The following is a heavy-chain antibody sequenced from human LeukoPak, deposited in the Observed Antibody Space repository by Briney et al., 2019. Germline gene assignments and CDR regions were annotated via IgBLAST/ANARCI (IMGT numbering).Heavy chain of an antibody. Sequence: SETLSLTCSVSGGSIISSSYFWGWIRQPPGKGLEWIGSIYYSGSTNYNPSLKSRVTISVDTSKNQFSLKLSSVTAADTAVYYCASLWFGELYYFDYWGQGTLVTVSS. D-gene: IGHD3-10*01. CDR1: GGSIISSSYF. J-gene: IGHJ4*02. CDR2: IYYSGST. CDR3: ASLWFGELYYFDY. V-gene: IGHV4-39*07.